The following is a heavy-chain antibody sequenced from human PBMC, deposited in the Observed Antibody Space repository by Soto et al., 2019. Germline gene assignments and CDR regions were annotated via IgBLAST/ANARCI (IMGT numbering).Heavy chain of an antibody. CDR1: GFTFRRYA. J-gene: IGHJ4*02. Sequence: GSLGHSCAASGFTFRRYAMSWVRQPSGKGLEWVSAISGSGGSTYYADSVKGRFTISRDNSKNTLYLQMNSLRAEDTAVYYCAKAGCSGGSCYTENFDYWGQGTLVTVSS. CDR3: AKAGCSGGSCYTENFDY. CDR2: ISGSGGST. V-gene: IGHV3-23*01. D-gene: IGHD2-15*01.